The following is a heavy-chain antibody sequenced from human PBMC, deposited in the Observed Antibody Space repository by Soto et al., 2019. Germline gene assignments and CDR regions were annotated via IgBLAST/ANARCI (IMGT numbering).Heavy chain of an antibody. V-gene: IGHV3-15*01. J-gene: IGHJ4*02. CDR2: IKSKTDGGTT. D-gene: IGHD5-18*01. Sequence: EVQLVESGGGLVKPGGSLRLSCAASGFTFSNAWMSWVRQAPGKGLEWVGRIKSKTDGGTTDYAAPVKGRFTISRDDSKNTLYLQMNSLKTEDTAVYYSTTSNVDTAMVSFDYWGQGTLVTVSS. CDR1: GFTFSNAW. CDR3: TTSNVDTAMVSFDY.